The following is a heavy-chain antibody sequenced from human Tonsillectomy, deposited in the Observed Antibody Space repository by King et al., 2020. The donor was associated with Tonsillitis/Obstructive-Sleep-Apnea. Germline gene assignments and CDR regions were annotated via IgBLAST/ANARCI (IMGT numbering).Heavy chain of an antibody. D-gene: IGHD3-22*01. J-gene: IGHJ4*02. CDR1: GFTFSSYA. Sequence: VQLVESGGGLVQPGGSLRLSCAASGFTFSSYAMSWVRKAPGKGLEWVSAISGSGGSNYNADSVKGRFTISRDNSKITLYLQMNSLRAEDTAVYYCAKDFVTYYYDSSGYTGFGYWGQGTLVTVSS. V-gene: IGHV3-23*04. CDR2: ISGSGGSN. CDR3: AKDFVTYYYDSSGYTGFGY.